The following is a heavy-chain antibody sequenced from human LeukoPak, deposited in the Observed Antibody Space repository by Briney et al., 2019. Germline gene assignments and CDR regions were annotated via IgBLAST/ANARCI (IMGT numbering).Heavy chain of an antibody. CDR1: GFTFSSYA. CDR2: ISSNGGST. J-gene: IGHJ6*02. V-gene: IGHV3-64*01. Sequence: GGSLRLSCAASGFTFSSYAMHWVRQAPGKGLEYVSAISSNGGSTYYANSVKGRFTISRDNSKNTLYLQMGSLRAEDMAVYYCARQGSSTLLGMDVWGQGTTVTVSS. CDR3: ARQGSSTLLGMDV. D-gene: IGHD2-2*01.